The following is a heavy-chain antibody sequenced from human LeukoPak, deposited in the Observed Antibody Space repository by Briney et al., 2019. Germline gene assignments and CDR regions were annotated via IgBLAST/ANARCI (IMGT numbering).Heavy chain of an antibody. CDR1: GVSISSSNSY. CDR2: IYYSGNT. D-gene: IGHD3-3*01. J-gene: IGHJ5*02. CDR3: ARETATTGRITIFGVVKGWFDP. Sequence: SETLSLTCTVSGVSISSSNSYWGWIRQPPVKGLEWIGSIYYSGNTYYNASLKSQVSISIDTSKNQFSLRLTSVTAADTAVYYCARETATTGRITIFGVVKGWFDPWGQGTLVTVSS. V-gene: IGHV4-39*02.